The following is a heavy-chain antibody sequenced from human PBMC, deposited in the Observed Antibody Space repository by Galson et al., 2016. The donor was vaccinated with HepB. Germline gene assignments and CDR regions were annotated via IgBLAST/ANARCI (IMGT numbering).Heavy chain of an antibody. CDR1: GYTFDNYG. V-gene: IGHV1-18*01. Sequence: SVKVSCKASGYTFDNYGITWVRQAPGQGLEWMGWISAYYGHTKYAQKLQGRVTMTTDTATDRAYMELRSLRSDDTAVYYCARGLNLNFGDLIRPHDYWGQGTLVTVSS. CDR3: ARGLNLNFGDLIRPHDY. J-gene: IGHJ4*02. D-gene: IGHD3-10*01. CDR2: ISAYYGHT.